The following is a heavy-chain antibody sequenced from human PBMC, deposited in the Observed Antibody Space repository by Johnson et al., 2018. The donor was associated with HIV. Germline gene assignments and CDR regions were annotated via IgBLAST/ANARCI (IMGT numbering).Heavy chain of an antibody. V-gene: IGHV3-7*01. CDR1: GFTFSDYW. D-gene: IGHD3-16*01. J-gene: IGHJ3*02. CDR2: TKQDGSEN. Sequence: VQLVESGGGLVQPGGSLRLSCAASGFTFSDYWMTWVRQPPGKGLEWVANTKQDGSENYYVDSVKGRFSISRNNVKKSLYLQMNRLRVDDRAVYYCARDGGRGDFDIWGHGTRVSVSS. CDR3: ARDGGRGDFDI.